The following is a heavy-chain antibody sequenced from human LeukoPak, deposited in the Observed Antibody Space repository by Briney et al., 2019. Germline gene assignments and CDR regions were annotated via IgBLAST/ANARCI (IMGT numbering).Heavy chain of an antibody. Sequence: SETLSLTCTVSVGSISSYYWSWIRQPPGKGLEWIGYIYYSGSTNYNPSLKSRVTISVDTSKNQFSLKLSSVTAADTAVYYCARTVRGAFDIWGQGTMVTVSS. CDR1: VGSISSYY. J-gene: IGHJ3*02. D-gene: IGHD3-10*01. CDR2: IYYSGST. V-gene: IGHV4-59*01. CDR3: ARTVRGAFDI.